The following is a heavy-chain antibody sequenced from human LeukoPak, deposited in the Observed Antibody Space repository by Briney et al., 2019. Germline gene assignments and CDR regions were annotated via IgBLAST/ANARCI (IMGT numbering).Heavy chain of an antibody. CDR1: GYSFTDYY. CDR2: MNPNSGNT. V-gene: IGHV1-8*02. CDR3: AREYGGNGLDY. D-gene: IGHD4-23*01. Sequence: ASVKVSCKTSGYSFTDYYMHWVRQGPGQGLEWMGWMNPNSGNTGYAQKFQGRVTMTRNTSISTAYMELSSLRSEDTAVYYCAREYGGNGLDYWGQGTLVTVSS. J-gene: IGHJ4*02.